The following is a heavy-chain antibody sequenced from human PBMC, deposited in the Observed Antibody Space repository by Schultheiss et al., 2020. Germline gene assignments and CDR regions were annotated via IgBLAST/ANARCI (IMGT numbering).Heavy chain of an antibody. CDR3: ARDSPLTYYDFWSGYYTLDY. D-gene: IGHD3-3*01. CDR1: GYTFTSYG. CDR2: ISAYNGNT. J-gene: IGHJ4*02. V-gene: IGHV1-18*01. Sequence: ASVKVSVKASGYTFTSYGISWVRQAPGQGLEWMGWISAYNGNTNYAQKLQGRVTMTTDTSTSTAYMELRSLRSDDTAVYYCARDSPLTYYDFWSGYYTLDYWGEGTLGTGSA.